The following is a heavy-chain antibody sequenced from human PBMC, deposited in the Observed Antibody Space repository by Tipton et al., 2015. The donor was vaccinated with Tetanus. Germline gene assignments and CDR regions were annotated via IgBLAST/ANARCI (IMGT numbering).Heavy chain of an antibody. CDR3: ARCNDYGSLTPIDL. Sequence: QVQLVQSGAEVKKPGSSVRVSCKASGGSFTTYAISWVREAPGQGLEWMGGIIPIFGTPEYAQKFQGRLTFTADKSTNTAYMELSSLRSDDTAIYYCARCNDYGSLTPIDLWGPGTRVTVSS. CDR1: GGSFTTYA. D-gene: IGHD4-17*01. J-gene: IGHJ5*02. CDR2: IIPIFGTP. V-gene: IGHV1-69*06.